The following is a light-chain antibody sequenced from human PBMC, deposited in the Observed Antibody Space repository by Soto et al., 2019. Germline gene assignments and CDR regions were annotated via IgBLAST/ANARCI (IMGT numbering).Light chain of an antibody. CDR1: QSISTY. V-gene: IGKV1-39*01. CDR3: QQSYSMPPT. J-gene: IGKJ2*01. Sequence: DIQMTQSPSSLSASVGDRVTITCRASQSISTYLNWYQQKPGKAPKLLIYAASSLQSGVPSRFSGSGSGTDFTLTITTLQPEDCATYYCQQSYSMPPTFGQGTTLEI. CDR2: AAS.